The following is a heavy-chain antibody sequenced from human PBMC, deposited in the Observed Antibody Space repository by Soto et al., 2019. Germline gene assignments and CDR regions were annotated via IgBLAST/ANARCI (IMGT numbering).Heavy chain of an antibody. CDR3: ARDRGNEVDWYCDL. CDR2: IIPIFGTA. CDR1: GGTFSSYA. J-gene: IGHJ2*01. D-gene: IGHD1-1*01. V-gene: IGHV1-69*06. Sequence: QVQLVQSGAEVKKPGSSVKVSCKASGGTFSSYAISWVRQAPGQGLEWMGGIIPIFGTANYAQKVQGRVTITADKSKSTDYMELSSLRTEDTAVYYCARDRGNEVDWYCDLWGRGTLVTVSS.